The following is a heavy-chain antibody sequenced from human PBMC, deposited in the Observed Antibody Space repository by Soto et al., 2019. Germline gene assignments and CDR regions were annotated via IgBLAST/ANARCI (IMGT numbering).Heavy chain of an antibody. CDR1: GGTFSTYT. CDR3: ARLPTVVLFDY. J-gene: IGHJ4*02. CDR2: IIPIFGTA. V-gene: IGHV1-69*12. Sequence: QVQLVQSGAEVKKPGSSVKVSCKASGGTFSTYTISWVRQAPGQGLEWMGGIIPIFGTANYAQKFQGRVTITADVSTSTAYVELGSLRSEDTAVYYCARLPTVVLFDYWGQGTLVTVSS. D-gene: IGHD4-17*01.